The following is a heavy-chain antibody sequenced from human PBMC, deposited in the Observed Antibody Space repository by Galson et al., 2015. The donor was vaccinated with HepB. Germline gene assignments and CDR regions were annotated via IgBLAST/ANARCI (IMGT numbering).Heavy chain of an antibody. V-gene: IGHV1-18*04. J-gene: IGHJ6*02. CDR3: ARDYDILTGYVYYYGMDV. Sequence: SVKVSCKASGYTFTSYGISWVRQAPGQGLEWMGWISAYNGNTNYAQKLQGRVTMTTDTSTSTAYMELRSLRSDDTAVYYCARDYDILTGYVYYYGMDVWGQGTTVTVSS. CDR2: ISAYNGNT. CDR1: GYTFTSYG. D-gene: IGHD3-9*01.